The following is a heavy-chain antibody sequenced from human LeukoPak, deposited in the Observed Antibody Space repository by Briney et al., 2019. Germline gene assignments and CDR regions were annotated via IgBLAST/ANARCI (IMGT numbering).Heavy chain of an antibody. J-gene: IGHJ2*01. D-gene: IGHD4-11*01. CDR1: GLTFGDYA. V-gene: IGHV3-49*03. CDR3: TRPVTTGFVDLYFDL. Sequence: GGSLRLSCTASGLTFGDYAMSWFRKAPGKGLEWVGFIRSKAYGGTTEYASSVKGRFTISRDDSKSIAYLQMNSLKTEDTAVYYCTRPVTTGFVDLYFDLWGRGTLVTVSS. CDR2: IRSKAYGGTT.